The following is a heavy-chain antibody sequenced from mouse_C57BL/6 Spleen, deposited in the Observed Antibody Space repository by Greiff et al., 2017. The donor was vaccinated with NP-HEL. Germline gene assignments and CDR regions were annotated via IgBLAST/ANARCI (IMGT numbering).Heavy chain of an antibody. Sequence: QVQLQQSGPGLVQPSQSLSITCTVSGFSLTSYGVHWVRQSPGKGLEWLGVICSGGSTDYNAAFISRLCISKDKSKGQVFFKMISLQADDTAIYFCASSCPDVWGTGTTVTVSS. CDR1: GFSLTSYG. D-gene: IGHD1-1*01. CDR2: ICSGGST. J-gene: IGHJ1*03. CDR3: ASSCPDV. V-gene: IGHV2-2*01.